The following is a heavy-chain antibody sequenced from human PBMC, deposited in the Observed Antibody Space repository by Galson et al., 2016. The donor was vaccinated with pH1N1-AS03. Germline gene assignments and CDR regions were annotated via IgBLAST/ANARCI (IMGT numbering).Heavy chain of an antibody. J-gene: IGHJ4*02. V-gene: IGHV3-23*01. CDR1: GFTFSSYA. CDR3: SKGVRYAFCAQFDR. D-gene: IGHD2-2*01. CDR2: ISGSGVTT. Sequence: SLRLSCAASGFTFSSYAMSWVRQTPGKGLEWVSAISGSGVTTYYAESVKGRFTISRDNSKTTVSLQMNSLSADDTAIYYCSKGVRYAFCAQFDRWGQGTLVTVSS.